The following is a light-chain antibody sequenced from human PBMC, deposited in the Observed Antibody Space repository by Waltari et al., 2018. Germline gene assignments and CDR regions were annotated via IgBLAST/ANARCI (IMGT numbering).Light chain of an antibody. CDR2: GNS. CDR1: SSNIGTGYD. Sequence: QSVLTQPPSVSGAPGQRVTISCTGSSSNIGTGYDVHWYQQLPGTAPKLLISGNSNRPSGVPGRFSGSKSGTSASLAITGLQAEDEADYYCQSYDSSLSGSVFGGGTKLTVL. CDR3: QSYDSSLSGSV. V-gene: IGLV1-40*01. J-gene: IGLJ2*01.